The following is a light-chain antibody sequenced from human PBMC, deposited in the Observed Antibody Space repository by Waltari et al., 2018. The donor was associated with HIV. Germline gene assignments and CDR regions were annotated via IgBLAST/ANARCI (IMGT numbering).Light chain of an antibody. CDR1: WQHIGRNF. CDR3: ATWDNSLGTFI. V-gene: IGLV1-47*01. Sequence: QSVFTQPSSQSEHPGQRVAIPRSGDWQHIGRNFVYCYRLLPGTTPKRLIARNDPRPSGVPDRFSGSKFDSSASLAVTDLRSEDEGDYYCATWDNSLGTFIFGGGTRLTVL. J-gene: IGLJ2*01. CDR2: RND.